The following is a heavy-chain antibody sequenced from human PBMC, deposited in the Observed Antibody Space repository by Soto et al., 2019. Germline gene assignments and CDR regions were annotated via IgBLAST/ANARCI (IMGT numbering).Heavy chain of an antibody. CDR2: ISTSCSTV. D-gene: IGHD3-3*01. V-gene: IGHV3-48*02. Sequence: GGSLRLSCAGSGFIFSDFSMNWVRQAPGKGLQWIAYISTSCSTVYYADSVKGRFTISRDNARNSLSLQMNSLRDDDTAVYYCAREAASGSDYWGQGTLVTVSS. J-gene: IGHJ4*02. CDR1: GFIFSDFS. CDR3: AREAASGSDY.